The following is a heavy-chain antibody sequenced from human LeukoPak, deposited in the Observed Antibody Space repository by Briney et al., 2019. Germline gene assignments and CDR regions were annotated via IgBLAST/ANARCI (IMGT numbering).Heavy chain of an antibody. CDR2: IIPIFGTA. D-gene: IGHD6-13*01. J-gene: IGHJ5*02. V-gene: IGHV1-69*05. CDR3: ASQLLAAHWFYP. Sequence: SVKVSCKASGGTFSSYAISWVRQAPGQGLEWMGRIIPIFGTANYAQKFQGRVTITTDESTSTAYMELSSLRSEDTAVYYCASQLLAAHWFYPWGQGTLVTVSS. CDR1: GGTFSSYA.